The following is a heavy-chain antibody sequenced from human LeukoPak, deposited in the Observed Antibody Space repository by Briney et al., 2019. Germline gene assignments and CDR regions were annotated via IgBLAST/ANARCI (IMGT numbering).Heavy chain of an antibody. V-gene: IGHV3-11*04. Sequence: GGSLRLSCAASGFTFSDYYMSWIRQAPGKGLVEGSYISSSGSTIYYADSVKGRFTISRDNAKNSLYLQMNSLRAEDTAVYYCARDFNTGDTAMVSPSGYWGQGTLVTVSS. CDR1: GFTFSDYY. D-gene: IGHD5-18*01. J-gene: IGHJ4*02. CDR3: ARDFNTGDTAMVSPSGY. CDR2: ISSSGSTI.